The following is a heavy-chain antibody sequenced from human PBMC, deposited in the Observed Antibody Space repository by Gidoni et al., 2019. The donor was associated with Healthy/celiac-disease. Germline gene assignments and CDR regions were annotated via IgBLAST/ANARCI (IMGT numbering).Heavy chain of an antibody. V-gene: IGHV1-69*01. CDR3: ARDQIRGGGYSYAPFGY. J-gene: IGHJ4*02. D-gene: IGHD5-18*01. Sequence: NYAQKFQGRVTITADESTSTAYMELSSLRSEDTAVYYCARDQIRGGGYSYAPFGYWGQGTLVTVSS.